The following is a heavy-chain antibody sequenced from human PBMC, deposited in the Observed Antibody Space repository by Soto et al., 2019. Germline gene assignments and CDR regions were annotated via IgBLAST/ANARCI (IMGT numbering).Heavy chain of an antibody. CDR2: IYYSGRT. J-gene: IGHJ4*02. V-gene: IGHV4-30-4*01. CDR1: GDSISSGTYH. CDR3: ASSWTYYYDSSGYYSFDY. Sequence: PSETLSLTCTVSGDSISSGTYHWSWIRQPPGKGLEWIGHIYYSGRTYCNPSLKSRVTISVDTSKNQFSLKLSSVTAADTAVYYCASSWTYYYDSSGYYSFDYWGQGTLVTVSS. D-gene: IGHD3-22*01.